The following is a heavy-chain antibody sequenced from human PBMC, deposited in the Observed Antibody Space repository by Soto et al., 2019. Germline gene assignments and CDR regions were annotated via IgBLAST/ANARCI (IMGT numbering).Heavy chain of an antibody. V-gene: IGHV4-61*01. D-gene: IGHD2-8*02. J-gene: IGHJ4*02. Sequence: SETLSLTCTVSGGSVSSGSYYWSWIRQPPGKGLEWIGYIYYSGSTNYNPSLKSRVTISVDTSKNQFSLKLSSVTAADTAVYYCAREVVFLQNYYFDYWGQGTLATVSS. CDR1: GGSVSSGSYY. CDR2: IYYSGST. CDR3: AREVVFLQNYYFDY.